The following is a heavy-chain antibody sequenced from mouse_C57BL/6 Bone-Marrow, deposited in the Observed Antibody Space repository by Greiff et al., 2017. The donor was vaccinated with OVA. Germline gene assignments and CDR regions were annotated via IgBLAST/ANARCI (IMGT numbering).Heavy chain of an antibody. J-gene: IGHJ4*01. CDR3: ARSLYYYGSIYAMDY. V-gene: IGHV1-76*01. D-gene: IGHD1-1*01. Sequence: QVQLQQSGAELVRPGASVKLSCKASGYTFTDYYINWVKQRPGQGLEWIARIYPGSGNTNYNEKFKGKATLTAEKSSSTAYMQLSSLTSEDSAVYFCARSLYYYGSIYAMDYWGQGTSVTVSS. CDR1: GYTFTDYY. CDR2: IYPGSGNT.